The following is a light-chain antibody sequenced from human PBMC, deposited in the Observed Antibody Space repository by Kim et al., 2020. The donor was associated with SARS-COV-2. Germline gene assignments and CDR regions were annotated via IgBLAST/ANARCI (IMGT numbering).Light chain of an antibody. V-gene: IGKV3-20*01. CDR1: QSVSSNY. CDR3: QQYGSSPYT. J-gene: IGKJ2*01. CDR2: GAS. Sequence: LSPGERATRSCRASQSVSSNYLAWYRQKPGQAPRLLIYGASNRATGIPDRFSGSGSGTDFTLTISRLEPEDFAVFYCQQYGSSPYTFGQGTKLEI.